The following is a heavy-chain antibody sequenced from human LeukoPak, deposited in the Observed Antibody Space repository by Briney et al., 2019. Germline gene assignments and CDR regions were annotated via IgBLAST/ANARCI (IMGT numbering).Heavy chain of an antibody. Sequence: GGSLRLSCAASGFTFSSYGMSWVRQAPGKGLEWVSAISGSGGSTYYADSVKGRFTISRDNSKNTLYLQMNSLRAEDTAVYYCAKSQYYYDSSHAFDIWGQGTMVTVSS. CDR3: AKSQYYYDSSHAFDI. CDR2: ISGSGGST. J-gene: IGHJ3*02. CDR1: GFTFSSYG. D-gene: IGHD3-22*01. V-gene: IGHV3-23*01.